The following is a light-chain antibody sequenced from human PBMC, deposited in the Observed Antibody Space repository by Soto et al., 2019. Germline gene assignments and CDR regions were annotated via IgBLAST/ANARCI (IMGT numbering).Light chain of an antibody. V-gene: IGKV1-5*01. CDR1: QSITNW. J-gene: IGKJ4*01. CDR3: QQYNSYPLT. CDR2: EAS. Sequence: DIQMTQSPSNLSASVGGRVTITCRASQSITNWLAWYQQKPGKAPKVLIYEASTLETGVPSRFSGSGSGTEFTLTISSLQPDDFATYYCQQYNSYPLTFGGGTKVEIK.